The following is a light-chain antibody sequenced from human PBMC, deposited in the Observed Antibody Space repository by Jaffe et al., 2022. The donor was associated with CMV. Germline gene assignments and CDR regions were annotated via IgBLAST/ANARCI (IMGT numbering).Light chain of an antibody. CDR1: QSVSSSY. V-gene: IGKV3-20*01. J-gene: IGKJ2*01. Sequence: EIVLTQSPGTLSLSPGERTTLSCRASQSVSSSYLAWYRQKPGQAPRLLIYGASRRATGIPDRFSGSGSGTDFTLTISRLEPEDFAMYYCQQYGSSPYTFGQGTKLEIK. CDR3: QQYGSSPYT. CDR2: GAS.